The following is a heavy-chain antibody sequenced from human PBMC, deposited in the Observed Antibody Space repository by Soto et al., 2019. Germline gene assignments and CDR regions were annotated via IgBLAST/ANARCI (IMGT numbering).Heavy chain of an antibody. CDR3: VNLSREDACDI. CDR2: INHSGST. Sequence: QVQLQQWGAGLLKPSETLSLTCAVYGGSFSGYYWSWIRQPPGKGLEWLGEINHSGSTNYNPPLKCRATISVDTSKNQFSPKLSSVTAADTAVYYCVNLSREDACDIWGQGTMVTVSS. V-gene: IGHV4-34*01. CDR1: GGSFSGYY. J-gene: IGHJ3*02. D-gene: IGHD3-16*02.